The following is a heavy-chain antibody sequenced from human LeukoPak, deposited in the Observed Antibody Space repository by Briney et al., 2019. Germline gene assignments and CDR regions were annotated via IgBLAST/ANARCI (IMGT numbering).Heavy chain of an antibody. Sequence: GSLRLSCAASGFTFDDYGMSWVRQAPGKGLEGVSGINWNGGSTGYADSVKGRFTISRDNAKNSLYLQMNSLRAEDTAVYYCARVDYDYVWGSYALRYFDYWGQGTLVTVSS. CDR2: INWNGGST. J-gene: IGHJ4*02. D-gene: IGHD3-16*01. CDR1: GFTFDDYG. CDR3: ARVDYDYVWGSYALRYFDY. V-gene: IGHV3-20*04.